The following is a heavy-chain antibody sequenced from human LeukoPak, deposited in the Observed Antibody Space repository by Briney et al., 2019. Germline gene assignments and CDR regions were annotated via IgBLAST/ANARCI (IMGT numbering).Heavy chain of an antibody. CDR3: ARSGGSSYGYTFIDY. CDR1: GYSFTSYW. D-gene: IGHD5-18*01. J-gene: IGHJ4*02. CDR2: IYPRDSDT. V-gene: IGHV5-51*01. Sequence: RTGESLKISCKGSGYSFTSYWIGWVRQMPGKGLEWMGIIYPRDSDTRYSPSFQGQVTISADESISAAYLQWSSLKASDTAIYYCARSGGSSYGYTFIDYWGQGTLVTVSS.